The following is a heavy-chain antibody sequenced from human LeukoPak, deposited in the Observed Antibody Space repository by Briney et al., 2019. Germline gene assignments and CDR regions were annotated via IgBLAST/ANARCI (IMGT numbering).Heavy chain of an antibody. Sequence: SETLSLTCTVSGGSISSYYWSWIRQPPGKGLEWIGYIYYSGSTNYNPSLKSRVTMSVDTSKNQFSLKLSSVTAADTAVYYCAREEDGYGYWGQGTLVTVSS. CDR3: AREEDGYGY. J-gene: IGHJ4*02. V-gene: IGHV4-59*01. CDR2: IYYSGST. CDR1: GGSISSYY. D-gene: IGHD5-24*01.